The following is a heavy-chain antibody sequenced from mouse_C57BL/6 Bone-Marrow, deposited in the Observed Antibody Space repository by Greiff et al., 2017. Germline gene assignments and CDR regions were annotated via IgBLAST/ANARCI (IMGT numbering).Heavy chain of an antibody. CDR1: GYTFTSYW. J-gene: IGHJ1*03. V-gene: IGHV1-55*01. CDR2: IYPGSGST. D-gene: IGHD1-1*01. Sequence: QVQLQQSGAELVKPGASVKMSCKASGYTFTSYWITWVKQRPGQGLEWIGDIYPGSGSTNYNEKFKGKATLTVDTSSSTAYMQLSSLTSEDSAVYYCARKIGYGSSYWYFDVWGTGTTVTVSS. CDR3: ARKIGYGSSYWYFDV.